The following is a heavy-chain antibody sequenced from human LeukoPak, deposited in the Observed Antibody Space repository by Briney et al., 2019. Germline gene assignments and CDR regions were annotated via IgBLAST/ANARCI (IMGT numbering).Heavy chain of an antibody. D-gene: IGHD6-19*01. Sequence: SETLSLTCAACGGSFSGYYWSWIRQPPGKGLEWIGEINHSGSTNYNPSLKSRVTMSVDTSKNQFSLKLSSVTAADTAVYYCARGPGYSSGWSTFDYWGQGTLVTVSS. CDR1: GGSFSGYY. J-gene: IGHJ4*02. CDR2: INHSGST. V-gene: IGHV4-34*01. CDR3: ARGPGYSSGWSTFDY.